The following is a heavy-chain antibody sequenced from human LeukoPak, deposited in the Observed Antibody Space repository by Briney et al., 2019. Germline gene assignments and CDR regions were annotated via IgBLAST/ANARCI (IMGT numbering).Heavy chain of an antibody. V-gene: IGHV3-21*01. J-gene: IGHJ4*02. CDR3: SDVSGSY. CDR1: GFTFSTYE. CDR2: ISSSSSHI. D-gene: IGHD3-10*01. Sequence: GGSLRLSCAASGFTFSTYEMNWVRQAPGKGLEWVSFISSSSSHIYYGDSVKGRFTISRDNAKNSLYLQMNSLRAEDTAVYYCSDVSGSYWGQGTLVTVSS.